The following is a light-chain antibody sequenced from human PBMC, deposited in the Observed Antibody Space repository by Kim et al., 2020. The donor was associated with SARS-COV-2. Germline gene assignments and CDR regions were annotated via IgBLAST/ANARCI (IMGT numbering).Light chain of an antibody. Sequence: ATMGDRVTYTCRASQGIRSSLAWYQQKTGKPPEVLIYDGSNLESGVPSRFSGSGSGTDFTLTISSLQPEDFATYYCQQFKNYPQTFGPGTKVDIK. CDR3: QQFKNYPQT. J-gene: IGKJ3*01. CDR1: QGIRSS. CDR2: DGS. V-gene: IGKV1D-13*01.